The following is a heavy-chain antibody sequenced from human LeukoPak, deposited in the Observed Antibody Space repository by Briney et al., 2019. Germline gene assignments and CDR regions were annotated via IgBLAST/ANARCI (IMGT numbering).Heavy chain of an antibody. Sequence: KPSETLSLTCAVYDGSLTGHFWNWIRQSPGKGLEWIGEINHRGSTNYNPPLKSRLTISVDTSKNQFSLRLTSVTAADTGVYFCARDPTTVMTVPWYFDTWGQGTLVTVSS. V-gene: IGHV4-34*01. CDR3: ARDPTTVMTVPWYFDT. D-gene: IGHD4-11*01. J-gene: IGHJ4*02. CDR1: DGSLTGHF. CDR2: INHRGST.